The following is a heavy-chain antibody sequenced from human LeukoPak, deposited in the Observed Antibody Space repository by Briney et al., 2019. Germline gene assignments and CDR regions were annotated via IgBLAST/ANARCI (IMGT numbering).Heavy chain of an antibody. V-gene: IGHV4-39*01. D-gene: IGHD3-10*01. CDR1: GGSISSSSYY. CDR2: IYYSGST. Sequence: SETLSLTCTVSGGSISSSSYYWGWICQPPGKGLEWIGSIYYSGSTYYNPSLKSRVTISVDTSKNQFSLKLSSVTAADTAVYYCARGGYYGSGNDFRFDPWGQGTLVTVSS. J-gene: IGHJ5*02. CDR3: ARGGYYGSGNDFRFDP.